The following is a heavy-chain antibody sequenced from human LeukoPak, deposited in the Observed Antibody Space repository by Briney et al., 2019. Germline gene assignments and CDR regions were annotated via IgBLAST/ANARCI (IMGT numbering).Heavy chain of an antibody. J-gene: IGHJ6*03. CDR2: ISYDGSNK. CDR3: ARSGYSSIQLFRYYYYMDV. CDR1: GFTFSSYA. V-gene: IGHV3-30*01. Sequence: GGSLRLSCAASGFTFSSYAMHWVRQAPGKGLEWVAVISYDGSNKYYADSVKGRFTIPRDNSKNTLYLQMNSLRAEDTAVYYCARSGYSSIQLFRYYYYMDVWGEGTTVTVSS. D-gene: IGHD6-13*01.